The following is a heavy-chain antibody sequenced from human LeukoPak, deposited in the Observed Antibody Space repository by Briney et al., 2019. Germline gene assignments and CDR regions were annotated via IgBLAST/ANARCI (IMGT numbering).Heavy chain of an antibody. CDR1: GGSFSGYY. CDR3: ARHPSFGSSWNVFDY. V-gene: IGHV4-34*01. J-gene: IGHJ4*02. Sequence: SETLSLTCAVYGGSFSGYYWSWIRQPPGKGLEWIGEINHSGSTYYNPSLKSRVTISVDTSKNQFSLKLSSVTAADTAVYYCARHPSFGSSWNVFDYWGQGTLVTVSS. CDR2: INHSGST. D-gene: IGHD6-13*01.